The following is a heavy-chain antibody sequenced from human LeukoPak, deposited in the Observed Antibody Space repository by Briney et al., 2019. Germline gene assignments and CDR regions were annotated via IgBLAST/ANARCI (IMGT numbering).Heavy chain of an antibody. D-gene: IGHD2-21*01. J-gene: IGHJ4*02. Sequence: GGSLRLSCAAPGFTLSSHAMSWVRQAPGKGLEWVSAISDSGNTYHADSVKGRFTISRDSSKNTLFLQMNRLRPEDAAVYYCAKAPVTTCRGAYCYPFDYWGQGTLVTVSS. CDR1: GFTLSSHA. CDR2: ISDSGNT. V-gene: IGHV3-23*01. CDR3: AKAPVTTCRGAYCYPFDY.